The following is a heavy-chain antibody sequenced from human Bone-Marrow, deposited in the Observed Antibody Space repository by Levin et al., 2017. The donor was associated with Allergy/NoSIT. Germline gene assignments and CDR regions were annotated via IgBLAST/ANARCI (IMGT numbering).Heavy chain of an antibody. CDR1: GASVSGADYY. CDR3: ARSPDCTTTSCFSLFDY. D-gene: IGHD2-2*01. Sequence: SQTLSLTCTVSGASVSGADYYWSWIRQPPGKGLEWVGYIYHNGITFYSPSLKSGSTTSLDTSKNHFSLNLNSVTAADTAVYYCARSPDCTTTSCFSLFDYWGQGALVTVSS. J-gene: IGHJ4*02. V-gene: IGHV4-30-4*01. CDR2: IYHNGIT.